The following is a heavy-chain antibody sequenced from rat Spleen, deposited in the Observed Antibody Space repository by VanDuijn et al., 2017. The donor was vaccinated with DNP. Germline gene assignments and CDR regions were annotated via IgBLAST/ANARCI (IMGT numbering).Heavy chain of an antibody. J-gene: IGHJ2*01. CDR3: SRHVLPLRVWDY. Sequence: EVQLVESGGGLVQPGRSLKLSCAASGFTFSDYYMAWVRQPPTKGLEWVAYISYDGRSAYNGDSVKGRFTISRDNAKSTLYLQMNSLRSEDMATYYCSRHVLPLRVWDYWGQGVMVTVSS. CDR2: ISYDGRSA. CDR1: GFTFSDYY. V-gene: IGHV5-22*01. D-gene: IGHD1-4*01.